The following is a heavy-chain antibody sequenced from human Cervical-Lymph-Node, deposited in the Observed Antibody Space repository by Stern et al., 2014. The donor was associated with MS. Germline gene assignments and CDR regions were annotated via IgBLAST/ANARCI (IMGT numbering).Heavy chain of an antibody. CDR1: GYVFTGYY. CDR2: INPKTGDT. Sequence: QVRLVQSGAEVKKPGASVKVSCKAFGYVFTGYYMHWVRQAPGQGIEWMGWINPKTGDTKYDQKFQGRVTMTRDPSSSTAYMEVTSLRSDDTATYYCARVWVGQWLFSDLQFWGQGTLVSVSS. V-gene: IGHV1-2*02. D-gene: IGHD6-19*01. J-gene: IGHJ4*02. CDR3: ARVWVGQWLFSDLQF.